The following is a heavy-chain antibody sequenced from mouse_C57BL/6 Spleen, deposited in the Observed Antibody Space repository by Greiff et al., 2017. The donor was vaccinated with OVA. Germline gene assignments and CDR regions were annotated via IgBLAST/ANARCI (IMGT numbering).Heavy chain of an antibody. Sequence: VQLKESGGDLVKPGGSLKLSCAASGFTFSSYGMSWVRQTPDKRLEWVATISSGGSYTYYPDSVKGRFTISRDNAKNTLYLQMSSLKSEDTAMYYCARGGAQAPMDYWGQGTSVTVSS. J-gene: IGHJ4*01. D-gene: IGHD3-2*02. CDR2: ISSGGSYT. V-gene: IGHV5-6*01. CDR3: ARGGAQAPMDY. CDR1: GFTFSSYG.